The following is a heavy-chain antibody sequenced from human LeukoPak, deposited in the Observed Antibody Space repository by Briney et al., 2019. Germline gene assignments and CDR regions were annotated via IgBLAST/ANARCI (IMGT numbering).Heavy chain of an antibody. CDR3: TTRVPIVGLDH. V-gene: IGHV1-69*06. J-gene: IGHJ4*02. D-gene: IGHD1-26*01. CDR1: GGIFSSYA. CDR2: IFAIFGTA. Sequence: SVKVSCKTSGGIFSSYAINWVRQAPGQGLEWMGGIFAIFGTANYAQKFQGRVTMTEDTSTDTAYMELSSLRSEDTAVYYCTTRVPIVGLDHWGQGTLITVSS.